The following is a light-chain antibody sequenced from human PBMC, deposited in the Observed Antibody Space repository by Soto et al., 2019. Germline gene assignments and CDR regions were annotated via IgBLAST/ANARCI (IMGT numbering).Light chain of an antibody. CDR2: ENN. CDR3: GTWDSSLSAPYV. V-gene: IGLV1-51*02. J-gene: IGLJ1*01. Sequence: QSALTQPPSVSAAPGQKVTISCSGGSYNIGNNYVSWYQQLPGTAPNPLIFENNKRPSGIPDRFSGSKSGTSATLGITGLQTGDEANYYCGTWDSSLSAPYVFGTGTKVTVL. CDR1: SYNIGNNY.